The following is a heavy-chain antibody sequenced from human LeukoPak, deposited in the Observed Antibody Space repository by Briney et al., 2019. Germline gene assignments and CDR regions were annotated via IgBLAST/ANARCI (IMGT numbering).Heavy chain of an antibody. D-gene: IGHD4-17*01. V-gene: IGHV4-59*02. CDR1: GGSVSGYY. J-gene: IGHJ4*02. Sequence: SETLSLTCTVSGGSVSGYYWGWIRQSPGKGLEWIGCIYSSGSTNYNPSLKSRVTISVDTSKDQFSLKVNSVIAADTAVYFCARAPYGDYADYWGQGTLVTVSS. CDR2: IYSSGST. CDR3: ARAPYGDYADY.